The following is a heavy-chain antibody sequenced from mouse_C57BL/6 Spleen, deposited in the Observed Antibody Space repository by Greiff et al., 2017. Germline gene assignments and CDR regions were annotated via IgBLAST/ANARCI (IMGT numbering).Heavy chain of an antibody. V-gene: IGHV1-63*01. J-gene: IGHJ1*03. CDR1: GYPFTNYW. CDR2: IYPGGGYT. CDR3: ARDYGNFYWYFGV. Sequence: QVQLKQSGAELVRPGTSVKMSCKASGYPFTNYWIGWAKQRPGHGLEWIGDIYPGGGYTNYNEKFKGKATLTADKSSSTAYMQFSSLTSEYSAIYYCARDYGNFYWYFGVWGTGTTVTVSS. D-gene: IGHD2-1*01.